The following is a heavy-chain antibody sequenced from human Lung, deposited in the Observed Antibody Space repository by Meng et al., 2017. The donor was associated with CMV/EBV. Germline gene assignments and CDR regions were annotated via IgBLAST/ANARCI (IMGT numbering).Heavy chain of an antibody. CDR2: INTSVGYT. CDR3: ARASRVLGGFDY. D-gene: IGHD3-16*01. CDR1: GYTFTNYY. Sequence: GQRVQSVGGVKNPGASVKLSCKASGYTFTNYYMHWVRQAPGQGLEWMGLINTSVGYTSHAQKFQGRVTMTRDTSTSTVHMEVSSLRSADTAVYYCARASRVLGGFDYWGQGTLVTVSS. V-gene: IGHV1-46*01. J-gene: IGHJ4*02.